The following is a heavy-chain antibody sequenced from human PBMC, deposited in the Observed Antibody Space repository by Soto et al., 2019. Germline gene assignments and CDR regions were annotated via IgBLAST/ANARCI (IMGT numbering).Heavy chain of an antibody. D-gene: IGHD3-3*01. CDR2: ISAYNGNT. J-gene: IGHJ6*02. CDR3: AREGSYYDFWSGGGMDV. CDR1: GYTFTSYG. Sequence: QVQLVQSGAEVKKPGASVKVSCKASGYTFTSYGISWVRQAPGQGLEWMGWISAYNGNTNYAQKLQGRVTMTTDTSTSTANMELRSLRSDDTAVYYCAREGSYYDFWSGGGMDVWGQGTTVTVSS. V-gene: IGHV1-18*01.